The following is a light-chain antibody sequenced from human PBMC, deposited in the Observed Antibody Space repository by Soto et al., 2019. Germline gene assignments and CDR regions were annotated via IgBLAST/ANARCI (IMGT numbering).Light chain of an antibody. V-gene: IGLV1-40*01. CDR3: QSYDSTLNGYV. Sequence: QSVLTQPPSLSGAPRQRVTISCTGSSSNIGAGYDVHWYQRLPGTAPKLLIYSNTNRPSGVPDRFSATKSGTSASLYIAGLQAEDEADYYCQSYDSTLNGYVFGTGTKLTVL. CDR1: SSNIGAGYD. CDR2: SNT. J-gene: IGLJ1*01.